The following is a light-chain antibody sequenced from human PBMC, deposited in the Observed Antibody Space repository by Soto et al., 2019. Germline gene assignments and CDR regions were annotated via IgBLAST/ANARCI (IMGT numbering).Light chain of an antibody. Sequence: DIVMTQSPDSLAVSLGERATINCKSSQSVLHSSNNKNFLAWYQQKPGQPPKLLISWASTRESGVPDRFSGSGSVTEFALTISSLQAEDVAVYYCQQYYSSPYTFGQGTKLEIK. CDR1: QSVLHSSNNKNF. CDR2: WAS. J-gene: IGKJ2*01. CDR3: QQYYSSPYT. V-gene: IGKV4-1*01.